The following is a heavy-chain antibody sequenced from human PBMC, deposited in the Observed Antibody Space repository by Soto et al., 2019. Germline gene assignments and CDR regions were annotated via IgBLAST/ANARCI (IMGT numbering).Heavy chain of an antibody. CDR2: ISTYSGNT. CDR3: ARDNGYYDL. Sequence: SXKVSFRTSGDTFSSYSINWVRQAPGQGLEWMAWISTYSGNTHYAERVQGRVTVTLDKSARTAFMEMRGLTSDDTAVYFCARDNGYYDLWGQGTLVTVSS. J-gene: IGHJ4*02. CDR1: GDTFSSYS. V-gene: IGHV1-18*04.